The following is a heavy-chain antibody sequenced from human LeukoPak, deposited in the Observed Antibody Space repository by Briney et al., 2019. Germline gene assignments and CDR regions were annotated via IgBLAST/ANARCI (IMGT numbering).Heavy chain of an antibody. D-gene: IGHD4-17*01. Sequence: GGSLRLSCAASGFTFSSYAMSWVRQAPGKGLEWVSAISGSGGSTYYADSVKGRFTISRDNSKNTLYLQMNSLRAEDTAAYYCANCYGDYDSYFDYWGQGTLVTVSS. J-gene: IGHJ4*02. CDR1: GFTFSSYA. CDR2: ISGSGGST. CDR3: ANCYGDYDSYFDY. V-gene: IGHV3-23*01.